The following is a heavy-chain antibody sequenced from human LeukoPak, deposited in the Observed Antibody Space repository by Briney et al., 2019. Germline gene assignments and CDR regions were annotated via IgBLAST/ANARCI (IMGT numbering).Heavy chain of an antibody. D-gene: IGHD3-22*01. CDR3: ARDRFYYDSSGYSLRDAFDI. Sequence: SETLSLTCTFSGGSFSPAHWSWIRQPPGKGLEWIGVICDNGNTDYNPSLKSRVTISVDTSKSQFSLKLSSLAAADTAVYYCARDRFYYDSSGYSLRDAFDIWGQGTMVTVSS. CDR1: GGSFSPAH. J-gene: IGHJ3*02. CDR2: ICDNGNT. V-gene: IGHV4-59*01.